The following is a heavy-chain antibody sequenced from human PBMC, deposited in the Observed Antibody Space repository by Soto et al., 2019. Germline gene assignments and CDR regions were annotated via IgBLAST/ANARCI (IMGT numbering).Heavy chain of an antibody. Sequence: GGSLRLSCAASGFTFSSYGMHWVRQAPGKGLEWVAVIWYDGSNKYYADSVKGRFTISRDNSKNTLYLQMNSLRAEDTAVYYCARDISNIVATTISDYWGQGTLVTVSS. CDR1: GFTFSSYG. J-gene: IGHJ4*02. D-gene: IGHD5-12*01. CDR2: IWYDGSNK. CDR3: ARDISNIVATTISDY. V-gene: IGHV3-33*01.